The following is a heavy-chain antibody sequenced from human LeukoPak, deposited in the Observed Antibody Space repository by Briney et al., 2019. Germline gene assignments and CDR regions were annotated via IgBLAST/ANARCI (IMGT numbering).Heavy chain of an antibody. CDR2: IIPIFGTA. CDR1: GGTFSSYA. J-gene: IGHJ4*02. CDR3: ARGGNTIFRQSYYFDY. Sequence: SVKVSCKASGGTFSSYAISWVRQAPGQGLEWMGGIIPIFGTANYAQKFQGRVTITADESTSTAYMELSSLRSEDTAVYYCARGGNTIFRQSYYFDYWGQGTLVTVSS. D-gene: IGHD3-9*01. V-gene: IGHV1-69*13.